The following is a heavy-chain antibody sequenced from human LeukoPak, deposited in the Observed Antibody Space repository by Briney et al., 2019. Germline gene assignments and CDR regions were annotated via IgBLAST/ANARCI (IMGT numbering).Heavy chain of an antibody. D-gene: IGHD3-3*01. CDR1: GFTFSSYW. CDR3: AKGHYDFWSGPPNP. CDR2: ISGSGGST. V-gene: IGHV3-23*01. J-gene: IGHJ5*02. Sequence: GGSLRLSCAASGFTFSSYWMSWVRQAPGKGLEWVSAISGSGGSTYYADSVKGRFTISRDNSKNTLYLQMNSLRAEDTAVYYCAKGHYDFWSGPPNPWGQGTLVTVSS.